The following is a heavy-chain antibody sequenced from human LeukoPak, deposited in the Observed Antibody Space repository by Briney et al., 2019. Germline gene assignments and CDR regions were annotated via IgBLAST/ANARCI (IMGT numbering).Heavy chain of an antibody. V-gene: IGHV3-9*01. J-gene: IGHJ6*03. CDR1: GFTFDDYA. D-gene: IGHD1/OR15-1a*01. Sequence: PGGSLRLSCAASGFTFDDYAMHWVRQAPGKGLEWVSGISWNSGSIGYADSVKGRFTISRDNAKNSLYLQMNSLRAEDTAVYYCARHEENRYYYYYMDVWGKGTTVTVSS. CDR3: ARHEENRYYYYYMDV. CDR2: ISWNSGSI.